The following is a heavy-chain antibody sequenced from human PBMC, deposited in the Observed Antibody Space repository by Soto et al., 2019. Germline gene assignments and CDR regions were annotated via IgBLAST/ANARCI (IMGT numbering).Heavy chain of an antibody. J-gene: IGHJ6*02. D-gene: IGHD6-13*01. V-gene: IGHV5-10-1*01. CDR1: GYSFTSYW. CDR3: ARSEGHGSSWYSYGMDV. CDR2: IDPSDSYT. Sequence: GESLKISCKGSGYSFTSYWISWVRQMPGKGLEWMGRIDPSDSYTNYSPSFQGHVTISADKSISTAYLQWSSLKASDTAMYYCARSEGHGSSWYSYGMDVWGQGTTVTDS.